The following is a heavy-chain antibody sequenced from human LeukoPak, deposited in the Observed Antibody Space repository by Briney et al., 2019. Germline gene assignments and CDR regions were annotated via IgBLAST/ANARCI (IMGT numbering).Heavy chain of an antibody. D-gene: IGHD5-18*01. CDR2: IYYSGST. J-gene: IGHJ6*02. Sequence: SETLSLTCTVSGGSISSYYWSWIRQPPGKGLEWIGYIYYSGSTNYNPSLKSRVTISVDTSKNQFSLKLSSVTAADTAVYYCARHRGYSYGYYYGMDVWGQGTTVTVSS. CDR3: ARHRGYSYGYYYGMDV. V-gene: IGHV4-59*08. CDR1: GGSISSYY.